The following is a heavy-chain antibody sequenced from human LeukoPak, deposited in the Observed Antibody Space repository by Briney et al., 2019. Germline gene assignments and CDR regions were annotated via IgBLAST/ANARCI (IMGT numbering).Heavy chain of an antibody. Sequence: PSETLSLTCTVSGGSISNYYWGWIRQPPGKGLEWIGSIYYSGSTYYNPSLKSRVTISVDTSKNQFSLKLSFVTAADTAVYYCARDFFTMTRPGWFGPWGQGTLVTVSS. CDR3: ARDFFTMTRPGWFGP. D-gene: IGHD2-21*02. CDR1: GGSISNYY. CDR2: IYYSGST. V-gene: IGHV4-39*07. J-gene: IGHJ5*02.